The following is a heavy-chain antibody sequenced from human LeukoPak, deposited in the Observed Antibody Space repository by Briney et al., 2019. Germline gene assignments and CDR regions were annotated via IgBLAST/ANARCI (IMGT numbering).Heavy chain of an antibody. CDR2: ISSGSSTI. CDR3: ARGYIGRASAWFDP. Sequence: GGSLRLSCAASGFIFSTYSMNWVRQAPGKGLEWVSYISSGSSTIYYADSVKGRFTISRDNAKNSLYLQMNSLRDEDTAVYYCARGYIGRASAWFDPWGQGTLVTVSS. J-gene: IGHJ5*02. CDR1: GFIFSTYS. V-gene: IGHV3-48*02. D-gene: IGHD5-18*01.